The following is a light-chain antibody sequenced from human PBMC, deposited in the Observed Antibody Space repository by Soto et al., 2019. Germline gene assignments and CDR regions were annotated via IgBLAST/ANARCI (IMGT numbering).Light chain of an antibody. CDR1: QLVVTDY. J-gene: IGKJ3*01. V-gene: IGKV3-20*01. Sequence: DIVLTQSPGTLSLSPGERATLSCRASQLVVTDYLHWYQQKPGQAPRLLIYGALNRATGIPDRFSGSRSRTDFTLTISGLEPEDCAVYYSQRVGRSVTFGPGTKVDVK. CDR2: GAL. CDR3: QRVGRSVT.